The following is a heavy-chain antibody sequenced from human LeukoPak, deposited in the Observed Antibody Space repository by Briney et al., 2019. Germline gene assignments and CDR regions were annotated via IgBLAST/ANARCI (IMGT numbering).Heavy chain of an antibody. CDR1: GVSISSSNSY. J-gene: IGHJ4*02. CDR2: IYYSGNT. CDR3: ARDRVGPYYFDY. D-gene: IGHD1-26*01. Sequence: PSETLSLTCTVSGVSISSSNSYWGWIRQPPGKGLEWIGSIYYSGNTYYNASLKSRVTISVDTSKNQFSLKLSSVTAADTAVYYCARDRVGPYYFDYWGQGTLVTVSS. V-gene: IGHV4-39*07.